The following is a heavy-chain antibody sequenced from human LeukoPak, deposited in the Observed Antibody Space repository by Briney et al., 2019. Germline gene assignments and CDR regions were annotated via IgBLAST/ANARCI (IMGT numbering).Heavy chain of an antibody. Sequence: PSETLSLTCAVYGGSVSGQYWGWIRQPPGKGLEWIGEINQGVSISYNTSLKSRFTISLDTSKNQFSLKLSYVPAADTAVYYCAGGDYHGSESYANYWGQGTMVTVSS. J-gene: IGHJ4*02. CDR3: AGGDYHGSESYANY. D-gene: IGHD3-10*01. V-gene: IGHV4-34*01. CDR1: GGSVSGQY. CDR2: INQGVSI.